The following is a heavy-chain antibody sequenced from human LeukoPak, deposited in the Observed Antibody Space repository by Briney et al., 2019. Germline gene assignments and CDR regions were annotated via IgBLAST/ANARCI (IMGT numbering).Heavy chain of an antibody. Sequence: GGSLRLSCAASGFTFSTNAMAWVRQAPGKGLEWVSAFGGTGGDIFYADSVKGRFTISRDNSKGVLYLQMNSLRAEDTAVYYCAKDICRWAFDFWGQGTLVTVSS. J-gene: IGHJ4*02. D-gene: IGHD5-24*01. V-gene: IGHV3-23*01. CDR1: GFTFSTNA. CDR3: AKDICRWAFDF. CDR2: FGGTGGDI.